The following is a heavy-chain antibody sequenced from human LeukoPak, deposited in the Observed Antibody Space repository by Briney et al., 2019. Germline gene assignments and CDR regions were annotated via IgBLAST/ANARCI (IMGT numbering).Heavy chain of an antibody. J-gene: IGHJ4*02. Sequence: GGSLRLSCAASGFTFSSYAMSWVRQAPGKGLEWVSGISGSGGSTYYADFVKGRFTISRDNSKNTLYLQMNNLRVEDTAVYYCAKSLSGWLYRFDYWGQGTLVTVSS. CDR1: GFTFSSYA. D-gene: IGHD6-19*01. CDR3: AKSLSGWLYRFDY. CDR2: ISGSGGST. V-gene: IGHV3-23*01.